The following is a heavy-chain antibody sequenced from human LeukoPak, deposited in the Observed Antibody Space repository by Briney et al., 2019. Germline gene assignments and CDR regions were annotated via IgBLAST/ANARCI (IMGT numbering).Heavy chain of an antibody. J-gene: IGHJ6*03. CDR1: GYTFTSYY. CDR3: ARGSWGRYFDWLLSNWGYYYYMDV. D-gene: IGHD3-9*01. Sequence: GASVKVSCKASGYTFTSYYMHWVRQAPGQGLEWMGIINPSGGSTSYAQKFQGRVTMTTDTSTSTAYMELRSLRSDDTAVYYCARGSWGRYFDWLLSNWGYYYYMDVWGKGTTVTISS. CDR2: INPSGGST. V-gene: IGHV1-46*01.